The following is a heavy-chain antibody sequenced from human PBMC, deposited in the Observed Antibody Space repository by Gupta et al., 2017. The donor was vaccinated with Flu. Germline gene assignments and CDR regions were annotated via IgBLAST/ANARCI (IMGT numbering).Heavy chain of an antibody. CDR2: IYWNDDK. D-gene: IGHD4-17*01. CDR1: GFSLSTSGVG. J-gene: IGHJ2*01. V-gene: IGHV2-5*01. CDR3: AHTPDYGDHARRGYFDL. Sequence: QITLKESGPTLVKPTQTLTLTCTFSGFSLSTSGVGVGWIRQPPGKALEWLALIYWNDDKRYSPSLKSRLTITKDTSKNQVVLTMTNMDPVDTATYYCAHTPDYGDHARRGYFDLWGRGTLVTVSS.